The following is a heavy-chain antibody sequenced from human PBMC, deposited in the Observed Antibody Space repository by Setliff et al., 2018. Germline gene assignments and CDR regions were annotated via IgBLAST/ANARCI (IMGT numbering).Heavy chain of an antibody. CDR3: ARVRVVQGYYEFDY. V-gene: IGHV4-39*07. J-gene: IGHJ4*02. D-gene: IGHD3-16*01. Sequence: SETLSLTCTVSGDSISSSTHHWGWIRQSPGKGLEWIGNIYYNGNANKNPSLKSRVTISVDTSRDQFSLRLSSVTAADTAMYYCARVRVVQGYYEFDYWGQGTLVTVSS. CDR2: IYYNGNA. CDR1: GDSISSSTHH.